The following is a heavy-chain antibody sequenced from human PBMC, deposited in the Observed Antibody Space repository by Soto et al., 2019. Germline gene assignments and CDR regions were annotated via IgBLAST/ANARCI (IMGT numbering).Heavy chain of an antibody. CDR1: GFTFSNAW. Sequence: EVQLVESGGGLVKPGGSLRLSCAASGFTFSNAWMSWVRQAPGKGLEWVGRIKSKTDGGTTDYAAPVKDRFTISRDDSKNTLYVQMNSLKTEDTAVYYCTTHTVSGWYSIDYWGQGTLVTVSS. D-gene: IGHD6-19*01. CDR3: TTHTVSGWYSIDY. CDR2: IKSKTDGGTT. V-gene: IGHV3-15*01. J-gene: IGHJ4*02.